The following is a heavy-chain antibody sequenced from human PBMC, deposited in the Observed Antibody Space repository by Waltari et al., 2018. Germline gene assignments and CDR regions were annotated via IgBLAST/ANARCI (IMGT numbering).Heavy chain of an antibody. CDR2: IIPIFGTA. J-gene: IGHJ6*03. CDR1: GGTFSSYA. V-gene: IGHV1-69*05. D-gene: IGHD3-22*01. CDR3: ARCGRTVNKRAKYYYYYMDV. Sequence: QVQLVQSGAEVKKPGSSVKVSCKASGGTFSSYAISWVRQAPGHGLEWMGGIIPIFGTANYAQKFQGRVTITTDESTSTAYMELSSLRSEDTAVYYCARCGRTVNKRAKYYYYYMDVWGKGTTVTVSS.